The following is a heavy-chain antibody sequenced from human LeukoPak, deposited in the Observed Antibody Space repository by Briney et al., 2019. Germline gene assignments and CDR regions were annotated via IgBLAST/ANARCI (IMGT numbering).Heavy chain of an antibody. CDR2: INHSGST. V-gene: IGHV4-34*01. J-gene: IGHJ4*02. D-gene: IGHD5-18*01. Sequence: SETLSLTCAVYGGSFSGYYWSWIRQPPGKGLEWIGEINHSGSTNYNPSLKSRVTISVDTSKNQFSLKLSSVTAADTAVYYCASDQLRYIYGGMGGLRGDFWGRGTLLTVSS. CDR1: GGSFSGYY. CDR3: ASDQLRYIYGGMGGLRGDF.